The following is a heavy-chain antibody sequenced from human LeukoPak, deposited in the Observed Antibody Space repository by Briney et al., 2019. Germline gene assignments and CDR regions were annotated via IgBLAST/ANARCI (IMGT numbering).Heavy chain of an antibody. CDR1: GFTFSSYG. Sequence: PGGSLRLSRAASGFTFSSYGMHWVRQAPGKGLEWVAFIRYDGSNKYYADSVKGRFTISRDNSKNTLYLQMNSLRAEDTAVYYCAKDSLDYDILTGYPLNYYYYYYMDVWGKGTTVTISS. V-gene: IGHV3-30*02. CDR3: AKDSLDYDILTGYPLNYYYYYYMDV. J-gene: IGHJ6*03. D-gene: IGHD3-9*01. CDR2: IRYDGSNK.